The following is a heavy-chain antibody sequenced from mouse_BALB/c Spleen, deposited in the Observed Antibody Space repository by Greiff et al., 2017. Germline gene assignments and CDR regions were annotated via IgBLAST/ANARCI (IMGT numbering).Heavy chain of an antibody. Sequence: EVQRVESGGGLVKPGGSLKLSCAASGFTFSSYAMSWVRQSPEKRLEWVAEISSGGSYTYYPDTVTGRFTISRDNAKNTLYLEMSSLRSEDTAMYYCAREEGYEAMDYWGQGTSVTVSS. CDR1: GFTFSSYA. J-gene: IGHJ4*01. CDR2: ISSGGSYT. D-gene: IGHD2-14*01. CDR3: AREEGYEAMDY. V-gene: IGHV5-9-4*01.